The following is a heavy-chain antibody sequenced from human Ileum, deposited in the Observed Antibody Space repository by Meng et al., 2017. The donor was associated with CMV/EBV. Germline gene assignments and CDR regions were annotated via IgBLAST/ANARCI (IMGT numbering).Heavy chain of an antibody. Sequence: QVHLQESGPGLVKPSQTLSLTCTVSGASITNDDYYWSWIRQPPGKGLEWIGYIYYNGITYYNPSLKSRIAILVDTSKSQFSLIVSSVTAADTAVYYCAKYSGPSRWFDPWGQGTLVTASS. CDR1: GASITNDDYY. CDR3: AKYSGPSRWFDP. D-gene: IGHD5-12*01. J-gene: IGHJ5*02. CDR2: IYYNGIT. V-gene: IGHV4-30-4*01.